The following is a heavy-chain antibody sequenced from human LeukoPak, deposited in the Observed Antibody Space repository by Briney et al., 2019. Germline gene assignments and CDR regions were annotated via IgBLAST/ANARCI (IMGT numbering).Heavy chain of an antibody. CDR2: IWSDGTNQ. V-gene: IGHV3-33*06. Sequence: EGSLRLSCAAAGFTFSHYGMHWVRQAPGKGLEWVAVIWSDGTNQYYADSVKGRFTISRDDSGNTVYLQMNSLRPEDTGVYYCAKDAQRGFDYSNSLESWGQGTPVTVST. CDR1: GFTFSHYG. J-gene: IGHJ5*01. CDR3: AKDAQRGFDYSNSLES. D-gene: IGHD4-11*01.